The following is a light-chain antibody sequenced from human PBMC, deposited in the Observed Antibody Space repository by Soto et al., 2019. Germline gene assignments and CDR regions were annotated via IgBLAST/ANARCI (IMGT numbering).Light chain of an antibody. CDR2: KAS. Sequence: DIQMTQSPSTLSASVGDRVTITCRASQSISTWLAWYQQKPGKAPNLLIYKASNLESGVPSRFSGSGSGTEFTLTISGMQRDDFATYYCQQYAACYSLGKGTKLAIK. V-gene: IGKV1-5*03. CDR1: QSISTW. CDR3: QQYAACYS. J-gene: IGKJ2*01.